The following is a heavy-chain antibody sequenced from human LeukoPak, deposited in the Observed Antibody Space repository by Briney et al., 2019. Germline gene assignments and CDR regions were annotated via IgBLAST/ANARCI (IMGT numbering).Heavy chain of an antibody. CDR3: ASKGDYRGDGDY. CDR1: GFTFSSYA. CDR2: ISYDGSNK. D-gene: IGHD4-11*01. Sequence: GGSLRLSCAASGFTFSSYAMHWVRQAPGKGLEWVAVISYDGSNKYYADSVKGRFTISRDNSKNTLYLQMNSLRAEDTAVYYCASKGDYRGDGDYWGQGTLVTVSS. V-gene: IGHV3-30-3*01. J-gene: IGHJ4*02.